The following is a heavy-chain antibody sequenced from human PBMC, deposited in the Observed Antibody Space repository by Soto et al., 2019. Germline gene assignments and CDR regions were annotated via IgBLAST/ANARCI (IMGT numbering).Heavy chain of an antibody. J-gene: IGHJ4*02. CDR1: GYTFTSYA. V-gene: IGHV1-3*01. CDR3: ARGPGGPDGPGDY. D-gene: IGHD2-15*01. Sequence: ASVKVSCKASGYTFTSYAMHWVRQAPGQRLEWMGWINAGNGNTKYSQKFQGGVTITRDTSASTAYMELSSLRSEDSAVYYCARGPGGPDGPGDYWGQGTLVTVSS. CDR2: INAGNGNT.